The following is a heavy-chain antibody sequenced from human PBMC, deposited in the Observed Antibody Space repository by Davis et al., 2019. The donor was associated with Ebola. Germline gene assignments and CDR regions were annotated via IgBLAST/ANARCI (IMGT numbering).Heavy chain of an antibody. CDR3: ARDDSSPYAFDS. CDR1: GGSISSDIYY. CDR2: IYHRGTT. V-gene: IGHV4-31*03. D-gene: IGHD3-22*01. J-gene: IGHJ4*02. Sequence: SETLSLTCTVSGGSISSDIYYWTWIRQHPGKGLEWIGYIYHRGTTYYNPSLKSRVTISVDTSKNQFSLKLNSVTAADTAVYYCARDDSSPYAFDSWGQGTLVTVSS.